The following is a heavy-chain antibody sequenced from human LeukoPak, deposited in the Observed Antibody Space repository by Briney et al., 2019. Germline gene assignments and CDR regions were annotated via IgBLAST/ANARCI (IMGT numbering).Heavy chain of an antibody. D-gene: IGHD2-15*01. J-gene: IGHJ4*02. CDR1: GYTFTSYG. CDR2: ISTYNGNT. Sequence: GASVKVSCKASGYTFTSYGISWVRQAPGQGLEWMGWISTYNGNTNYAQKIQGRVTMTTDTSTSTAYMELRSLRSDDTAVYYCARGPYCSGDTCYSQYFDYWGQGTLVTASS. V-gene: IGHV1-18*01. CDR3: ARGPYCSGDTCYSQYFDY.